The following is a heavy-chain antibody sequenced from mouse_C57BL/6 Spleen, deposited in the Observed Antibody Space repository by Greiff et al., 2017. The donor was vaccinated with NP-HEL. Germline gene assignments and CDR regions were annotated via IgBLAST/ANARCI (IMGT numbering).Heavy chain of an antibody. J-gene: IGHJ4*01. Sequence: QVQLQQPGAELVRPGTSVKLSCKASGYTFTSYWMHWVKQRPGQGLEWIGVIDPSDSYTNYNQKFKGKATLTVDTSSSTAYMQLSSLTSEDSAVYYCARGGDSHAMDYWGQGTSVTVSS. CDR2: IDPSDSYT. V-gene: IGHV1-59*01. CDR1: GYTFTSYW. CDR3: ARGGDSHAMDY.